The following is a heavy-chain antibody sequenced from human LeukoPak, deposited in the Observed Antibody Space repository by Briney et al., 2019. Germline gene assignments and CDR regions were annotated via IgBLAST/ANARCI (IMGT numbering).Heavy chain of an antibody. CDR3: ARLSLDGVEY. J-gene: IGHJ4*02. D-gene: IGHD1-1*01. Sequence: PETLSLTCTVSGGSISSSSYYCGWIRQPPGNGLEWIGSIFYSGNTYYNPSLKSRVTISVDTSKNQFSLKLSSVTAADTAVYYCARLSLDGVEYWGQGDLVTVSS. V-gene: IGHV4-39*01. CDR2: IFYSGNT. CDR1: GGSISSSSYY.